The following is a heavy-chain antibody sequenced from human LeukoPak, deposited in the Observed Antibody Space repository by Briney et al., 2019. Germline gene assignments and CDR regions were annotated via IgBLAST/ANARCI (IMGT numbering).Heavy chain of an antibody. CDR1: GASISSSRSY. V-gene: IGHV4-39*07. CDR3: ATKRGKEATYSSSWYKY. J-gene: IGHJ4*02. CDR2: VSFGGDT. Sequence: SETLSLTCTVSGASISSSRSYGAWIRQPPGKGLEWIASVSFGGDTYYNPSLKSRVTISVDTSKNQFSLKLSSVTAADTAVYYCATKRGKEATYSSSWYKYWGQGTLVTVSS. D-gene: IGHD6-13*01.